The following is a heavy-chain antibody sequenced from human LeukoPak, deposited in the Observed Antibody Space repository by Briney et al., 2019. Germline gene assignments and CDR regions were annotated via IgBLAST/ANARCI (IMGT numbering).Heavy chain of an antibody. Sequence: PGRSLRLSCAASGFTFSSYARHWVRQAPGKGLEWVAVISYDGSNKYYADSVKGRFTIFRDNSKNTLYLQMTSPSAEDTAVYYCARDPLSSPMTNDYYFDYWGQGTLVTVSS. D-gene: IGHD2-8*01. V-gene: IGHV3-30-3*01. CDR3: ARDPLSSPMTNDYYFDY. CDR1: GFTFSSYA. CDR2: ISYDGSNK. J-gene: IGHJ4*02.